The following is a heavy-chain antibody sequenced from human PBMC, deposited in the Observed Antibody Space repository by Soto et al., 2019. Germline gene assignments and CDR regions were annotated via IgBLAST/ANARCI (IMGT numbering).Heavy chain of an antibody. V-gene: IGHV3-9*01. D-gene: IGHD2-2*01. CDR3: AKQKTRYCCSTNCIHPLDY. CDR2: ISWNSGRI. J-gene: IGHJ4*02. CDR1: GFTFDDYA. Sequence: SLRLSCAASGFTFDDYAMHWVRQAPGKGLEWVSGISWNSGRIGYADSVKGRFTISRDNAKNSLYLQMNSLRAEDTALYFCAKQKTRYCCSTNCIHPLDYWGQGTLVTVSS.